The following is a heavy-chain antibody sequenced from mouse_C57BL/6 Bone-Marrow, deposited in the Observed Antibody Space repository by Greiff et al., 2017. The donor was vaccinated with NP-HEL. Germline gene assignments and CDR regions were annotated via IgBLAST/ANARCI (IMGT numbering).Heavy chain of an antibody. J-gene: IGHJ4*01. CDR1: GFTFSDYG. Sequence: EVQGVESGGGLVQPGGSLKLSCAASGFTFSDYGMAWVRQAPRKGPEWVAFISNLAYSIYYADTVTGRFTISRENAKNTLYLEMSSLRSEDTAMYYCARFRYGYDAMDYWGQGTSVTVSS. CDR2: ISNLAYSI. V-gene: IGHV5-15*01. CDR3: ARFRYGYDAMDY. D-gene: IGHD1-1*02.